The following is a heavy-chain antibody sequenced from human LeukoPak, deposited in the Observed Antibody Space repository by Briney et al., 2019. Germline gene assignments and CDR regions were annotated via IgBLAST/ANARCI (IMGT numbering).Heavy chain of an antibody. CDR3: ASLSGYSSY. CDR1: GGSISSSSYY. J-gene: IGHJ4*02. V-gene: IGHV4-39*01. D-gene: IGHD5-18*01. CDR2: IYYSGST. Sequence: SETLSLTCTVSGGSISSSSYYWGWIRQPPGKGLEWIGSIYYSGSTYYSPSLKSRVTISVDTSKNQFSLKLSSVTAADTAVYYCASLSGYSSYWGQGTLVTVSS.